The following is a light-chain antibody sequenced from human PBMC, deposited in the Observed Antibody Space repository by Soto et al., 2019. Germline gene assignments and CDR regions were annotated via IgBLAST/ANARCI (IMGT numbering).Light chain of an antibody. Sequence: EIVLTQSPATLSLSPGERATLSCRASQSVSTSLAWFEHHPGQAPRLLIYDASNRAPGIPARFTGSGSGTDFTLIISRLEPEEFAVYYCQQRSSWPRTFGQGTKVEIK. J-gene: IGKJ1*01. CDR3: QQRSSWPRT. V-gene: IGKV3-11*01. CDR2: DAS. CDR1: QSVSTS.